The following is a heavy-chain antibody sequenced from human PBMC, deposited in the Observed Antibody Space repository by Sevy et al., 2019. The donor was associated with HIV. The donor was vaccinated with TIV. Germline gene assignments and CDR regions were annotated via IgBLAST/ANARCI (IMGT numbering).Heavy chain of an antibody. CDR3: AKDQDGYNSYFSIDY. D-gene: IGHD5-12*01. V-gene: IGHV3-23*01. CDR2: ISGSGGST. CDR1: GFTFSSYA. Sequence: GGSLRLSCAASGFTFSSYAMSRVRQAPGKGLEWVSAISGSGGSTYYAHSVKGRFTISRDNSKNTLYLQMNSLRAEDTAVYYCAKDQDGYNSYFSIDYWGQGTLVTVSS. J-gene: IGHJ4*02.